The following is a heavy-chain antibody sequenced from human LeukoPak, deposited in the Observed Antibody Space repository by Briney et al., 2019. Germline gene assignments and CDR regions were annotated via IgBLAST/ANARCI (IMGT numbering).Heavy chain of an antibody. J-gene: IGHJ4*02. CDR1: GGTFSSYA. CDR2: IIPIFGTA. Sequence: GASVKVSCKASGGTFSSYAISWVRQAPGQGLEWMGGIIPIFGTANYAQKFQGRVTITTDESTSTAYMELSSLRSEDTAVYYCARVFSYCSGGSCYPKEDYFDYWGQGTLVTVSS. V-gene: IGHV1-69*05. D-gene: IGHD2-15*01. CDR3: ARVFSYCSGGSCYPKEDYFDY.